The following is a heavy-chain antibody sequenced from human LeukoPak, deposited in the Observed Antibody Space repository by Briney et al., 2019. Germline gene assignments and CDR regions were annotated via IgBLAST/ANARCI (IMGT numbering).Heavy chain of an antibody. CDR3: ARGPPLRRITIFGVVKNWYFDL. CDR1: GFTFSSYW. CDR2: INSDGSST. V-gene: IGHV3-74*01. Sequence: PGGSLRLSCAASGFTFSSYWMHWVRQAPGKGLVWVSRINSDGSSTSYADSVKGRFTISRDNAKSTLYLQMNSLRAEDTAVYYCARGPPLRRITIFGVVKNWYFDLWGRGTLVTVSS. D-gene: IGHD3-3*01. J-gene: IGHJ2*01.